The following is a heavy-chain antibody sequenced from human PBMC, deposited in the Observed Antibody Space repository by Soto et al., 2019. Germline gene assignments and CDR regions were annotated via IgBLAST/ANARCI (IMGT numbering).Heavy chain of an antibody. J-gene: IGHJ5*02. CDR3: AKVFDRAYDFWSGYYPFLNWFDP. CDR2: ISYDGSNK. CDR1: GFTFSSYG. Sequence: GGSLRLSCAASGFTFSSYGMHWVRQAPGKGLEWVAVISYDGSNKYYADSVKGRFTISRDNSKTTLYLQMNSLRDEDTAGYYCAKVFDRAYDFWSGYYPFLNWFDPWGQGTLVTVSS. D-gene: IGHD3-3*01. V-gene: IGHV3-30*18.